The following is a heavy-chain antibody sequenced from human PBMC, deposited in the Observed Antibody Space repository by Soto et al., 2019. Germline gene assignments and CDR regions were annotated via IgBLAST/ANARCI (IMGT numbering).Heavy chain of an antibody. J-gene: IGHJ4*02. CDR2: ISGNGFST. CDR3: AGGPPALVPGLAF. CDR1: GFTFSNYA. V-gene: IGHV3-64*02. Sequence: GGSLRLSCAASGFTFSNYAMHWVRQAPGKGLEYVSAISGNGFSTYYGDSVRGRFIISRDNSKNTLYLQMGSPRAEDMAVYYCAGGPPALVPGLAFWGQGTLVPVSS. D-gene: IGHD3-10*01.